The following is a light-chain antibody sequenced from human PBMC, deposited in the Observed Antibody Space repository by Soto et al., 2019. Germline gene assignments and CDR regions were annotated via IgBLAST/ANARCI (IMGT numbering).Light chain of an antibody. V-gene: IGKV3-20*01. J-gene: IGKJ4*01. CDR1: QTIDDND. CDR3: QQYGSSPH. CDR2: GAS. Sequence: EIVLTQSPDTLSLSPGERGTLSCRASQTIDDNDLAWYQQKPGQAPRLLIYGASSRATGIPDRFSGSGSGTDFTLTISMLEAEDFAVYYCQQYGSSPHFGGGTKVEIK.